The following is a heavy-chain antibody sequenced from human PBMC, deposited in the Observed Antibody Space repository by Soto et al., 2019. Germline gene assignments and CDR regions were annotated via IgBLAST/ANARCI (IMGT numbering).Heavy chain of an antibody. D-gene: IGHD4-4*01. J-gene: IGHJ4*02. Sequence: PSETLSLTCTVSGGSISSYYWSWIRQPPGKGLERIGYIYYSGSTNYNPSLKSRVTISVDTSKNQFSLKLSSVTAADTAVYYCARRYSGTLDYWGQGTLVTVSS. V-gene: IGHV4-59*08. CDR1: GGSISSYY. CDR3: ARRYSGTLDY. CDR2: IYYSGST.